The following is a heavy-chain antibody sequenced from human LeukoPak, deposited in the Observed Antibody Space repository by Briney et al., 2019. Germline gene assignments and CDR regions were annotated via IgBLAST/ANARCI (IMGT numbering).Heavy chain of an antibody. D-gene: IGHD5-18*01. V-gene: IGHV5-51*01. J-gene: IGHJ4*02. Sequence: GESLKISCKASGYSFTSYWIGWVRQMPGEGLEWMGIIDPSDSETRYTPSFQGQVTISVDKSLTTAYLQWNSLRASDTAMYYCARQTAMGRSGDYWGQGTLVNVSS. CDR3: ARQTAMGRSGDY. CDR2: IDPSDSET. CDR1: GYSFTSYW.